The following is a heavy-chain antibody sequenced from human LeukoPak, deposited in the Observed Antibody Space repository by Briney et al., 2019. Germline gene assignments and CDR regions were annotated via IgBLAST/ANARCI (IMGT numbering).Heavy chain of an antibody. D-gene: IGHD6-19*01. CDR3: ARKRSSGWTIYWYFDL. J-gene: IGHJ2*01. CDR1: GYNFTSYW. CDR2: IYPGDSDT. Sequence: GESLKISCKGSGYNFTSYWIGWVRQMPGQGLEWMGIIYPGDSDTKYSPSLQGQVTISVDTSKNQFSLKLSSVTAADTAVYYCARKRSSGWTIYWYFDLWGRGTLVTVSS. V-gene: IGHV5-51*01.